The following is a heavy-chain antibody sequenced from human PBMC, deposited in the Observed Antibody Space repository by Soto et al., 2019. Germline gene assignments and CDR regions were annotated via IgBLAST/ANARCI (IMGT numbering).Heavy chain of an antibody. V-gene: IGHV1-18*01. D-gene: IGHD3-9*01. CDR1: GYTFTTYG. CDR3: ARDPMTGYLQFDY. CDR2: ISAYNGNR. Sequence: QVQLVQSGAEVKKPGASVKVSCKASGYTFTTYGISWVRQAPGQGLEWMGWISAYNGNRNYAQKLQGRVTMTTDTSTSTAYIELRSLRSDDTAVYYCARDPMTGYLQFDYWGQGPLVTVSS. J-gene: IGHJ4*02.